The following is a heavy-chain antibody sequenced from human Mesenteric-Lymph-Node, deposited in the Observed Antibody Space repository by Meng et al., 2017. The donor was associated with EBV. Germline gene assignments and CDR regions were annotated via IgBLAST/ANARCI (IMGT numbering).Heavy chain of an antibody. CDR2: INAGEST. D-gene: IGHD4-17*01. CDR1: GGSFSGDY. V-gene: IGHV4-34*01. Sequence: QVQLQQWGQGLLKPSETLSLTCAVDGGSFSGDYWTWIRQPPGKGLEWIGEINAGESTNYNPSLKSRVTMSIDTSKNQFSLKLSSVTAADTAVYYCARTIAGEYGDYVVPLDYWGQGTLVTVSS. J-gene: IGHJ4*02. CDR3: ARTIAGEYGDYVVPLDY.